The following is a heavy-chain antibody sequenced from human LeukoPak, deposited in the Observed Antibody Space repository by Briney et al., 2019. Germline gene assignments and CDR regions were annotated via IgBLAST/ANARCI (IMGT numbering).Heavy chain of an antibody. V-gene: IGHV4-39*01. D-gene: IGHD6-13*01. CDR2: IYYSGST. Sequence: SETLSLTCAVSGGSIGSSSYYWGWIRQPPGKGLEWIGSIYYSGSTYYNPSLKSRVTISVDTSKNQFSLKLSSVTAADTAVYYCARIQRVMAAPDYWGQGTLVTVSS. J-gene: IGHJ4*02. CDR1: GGSIGSSSYY. CDR3: ARIQRVMAAPDY.